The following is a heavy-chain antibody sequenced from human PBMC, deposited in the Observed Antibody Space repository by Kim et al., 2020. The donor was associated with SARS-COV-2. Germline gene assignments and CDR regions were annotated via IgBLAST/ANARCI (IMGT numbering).Heavy chain of an antibody. D-gene: IGHD6-13*01. V-gene: IGHV3-30*18. CDR1: GFTFSSYG. CDR3: AKDGVRGSWNYYYYGMDV. Sequence: GGSLRLSCAASGFTFSSYGMHWVRQAPGKGLEWVAVISYDGSNKYYADSVKGRFTISRDNSKNTLYLQMNSLRAEDTAVYYCAKDGVRGSWNYYYYGMDVWGQGTTVTVSS. CDR2: ISYDGSNK. J-gene: IGHJ6*02.